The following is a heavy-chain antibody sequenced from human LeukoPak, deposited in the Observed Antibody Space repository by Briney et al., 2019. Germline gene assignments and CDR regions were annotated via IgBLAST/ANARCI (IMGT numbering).Heavy chain of an antibody. J-gene: IGHJ4*02. D-gene: IGHD4-17*01. CDR3: ARDEFGDFQGFDY. Sequence: SETLSLTCSVSGASINSYYWNWIRQSPGKGLEWRGNIHYRGTTNYNPSLKSRVTLSLDSSKSQFALKVTSVTAADTAAYYCARDEFGDFQGFDYWGQGPRVTVSS. CDR1: GASINSYY. V-gene: IGHV4-59*13. CDR2: IHYRGTT.